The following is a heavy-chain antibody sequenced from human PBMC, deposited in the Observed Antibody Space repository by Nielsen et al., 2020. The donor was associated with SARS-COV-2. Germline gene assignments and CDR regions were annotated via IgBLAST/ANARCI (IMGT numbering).Heavy chain of an antibody. V-gene: IGHV4-30-2*01. D-gene: IGHD3-16*01. CDR1: GGPISSGGYS. CDR3: ARGGRITFGGADDAFDI. CDR2: IYHSGRT. Sequence: TLSLTCAVSGGPISSGGYSWSWIRQPPGKGLEWIGYIYHSGRTYYNPSLKSRVTISVDRSKNQFSLKLSSVTAADTAVYYCARGGRITFGGADDAFDIWGQGTMVTVSS. J-gene: IGHJ3*02.